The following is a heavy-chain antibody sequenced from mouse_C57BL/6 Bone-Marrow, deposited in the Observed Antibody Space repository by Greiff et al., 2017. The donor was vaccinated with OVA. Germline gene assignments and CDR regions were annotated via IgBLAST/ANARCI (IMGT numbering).Heavy chain of an antibody. CDR1: GYAFSSSW. D-gene: IGHD3-2*02. Sequence: LVESGPELVKPGASVKISCKASGYAFSSSWMNWVKQRPGKGLEWIGRIYPGDGDTNYNGKFKGKATLTADKSSSTAYMQLSSLTSEDSAVYFCAKTAQATSSFAYWGQGTLVTVSA. J-gene: IGHJ3*01. V-gene: IGHV1-82*01. CDR3: AKTAQATSSFAY. CDR2: IYPGDGDT.